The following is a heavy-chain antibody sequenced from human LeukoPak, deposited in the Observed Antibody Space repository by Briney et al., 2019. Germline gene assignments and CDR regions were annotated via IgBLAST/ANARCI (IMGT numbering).Heavy chain of an antibody. Sequence: GGSLRLSCAASGFTVSSNYMSWVRQAPGKALEWVANIDQAGSEKNYVDSVKGRFTISRDNAKNSLYLQLNSLRAEDTAVYYCARDQVGIFDYWGQGTLVTVSS. V-gene: IGHV3-7*01. CDR3: ARDQVGIFDY. J-gene: IGHJ4*02. D-gene: IGHD1-26*01. CDR2: IDQAGSEK. CDR1: GFTVSSNY.